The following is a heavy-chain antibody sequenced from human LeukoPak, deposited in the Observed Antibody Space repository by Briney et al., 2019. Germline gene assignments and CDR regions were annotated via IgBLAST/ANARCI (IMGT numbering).Heavy chain of an antibody. D-gene: IGHD2-15*01. Sequence: SETLSLTWAVYGXSFSGYYGSWIRQPPGKGLEWIGEINHSGSTNYNPSLKSRVTISVDTSKNQFSLKLSSVTAADTAVYYCARRRYCSGGSCYEDYWGQGTLVTVSS. J-gene: IGHJ4*02. V-gene: IGHV4-34*01. CDR1: GXSFSGYY. CDR2: INHSGST. CDR3: ARRRYCSGGSCYEDY.